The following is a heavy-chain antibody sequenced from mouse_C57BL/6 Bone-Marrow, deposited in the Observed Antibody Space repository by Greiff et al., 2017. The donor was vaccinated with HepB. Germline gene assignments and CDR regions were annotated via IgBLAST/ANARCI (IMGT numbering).Heavy chain of an antibody. J-gene: IGHJ4*01. CDR1: GFTFSDFY. Sequence: EVKVVESGGGLVQSGRSLRLSCATSGFTFSDFYMEWVRQAPGKGLEWIAASRNKANDYTTEYSASVKGRFIVSRDTSQSILYLQMNALRAEDTAIYYCARDLYYGSSPYYAMDYWGQRTSVTVSS. CDR3: ARDLYYGSSPYYAMDY. CDR2: SRNKANDYTT. D-gene: IGHD1-1*01. V-gene: IGHV7-1*01.